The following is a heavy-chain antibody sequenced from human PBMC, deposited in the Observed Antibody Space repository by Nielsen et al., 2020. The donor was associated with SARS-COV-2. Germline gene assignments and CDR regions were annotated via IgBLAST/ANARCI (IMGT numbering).Heavy chain of an antibody. D-gene: IGHD3-10*01. CDR1: GFTVSSNY. CDR2: IYSGGST. Sequence: GESLKISCAASGFTVSSNYMSWVRQAPGKGLEWVSVIYSGGSTYYADSVKGRFTISRDNAKNSLYLQMNSLRTEDTALYYCAKDMGCCPPMVRGVIFYYYYGMDVWGQGTTVTVSS. V-gene: IGHV3-53*05. CDR3: AKDMGCCPPMVRGVIFYYYYGMDV. J-gene: IGHJ6*02.